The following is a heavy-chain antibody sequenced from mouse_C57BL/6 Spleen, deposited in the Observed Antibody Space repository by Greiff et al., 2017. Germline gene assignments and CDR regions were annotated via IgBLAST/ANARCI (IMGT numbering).Heavy chain of an antibody. CDR3: ARSSGVYYGSKAY. CDR2: IYPRDGST. Sequence: QVTLKVCGPELVKPGASVKLSCKASGYTFTSYDINWVKQRPGQGLEWIGWIYPRDGSTKYNEKFKGKATLTVDTSSSTAYMELHSLTSEDSAVYFCARSSGVYYGSKAYWGQGTLVTVSA. V-gene: IGHV1-85*01. D-gene: IGHD1-1*01. CDR1: GYTFTSYD. J-gene: IGHJ3*01.